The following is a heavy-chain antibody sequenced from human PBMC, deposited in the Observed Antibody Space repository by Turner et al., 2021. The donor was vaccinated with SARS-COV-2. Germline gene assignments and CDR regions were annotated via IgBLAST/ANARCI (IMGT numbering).Heavy chain of an antibody. D-gene: IGHD1-26*01. CDR2: MNPNSGNT. V-gene: IGHV1-8*03. Sequence: QVQLGQSGAEAKKSGASVKVSCKAFGYTFTSYDINWVRQATGQGLEWMGWMNPNSGNTVYAQKFHGRVTITRNTSIITVYMELSSLRSEDTSMYYCARVEVGATEYMDVWGKGTTVTVSS. CDR1: GYTFTSYD. CDR3: ARVEVGATEYMDV. J-gene: IGHJ6*03.